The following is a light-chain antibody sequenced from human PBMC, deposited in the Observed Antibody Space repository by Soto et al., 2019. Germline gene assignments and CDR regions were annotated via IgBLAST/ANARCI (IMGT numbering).Light chain of an antibody. CDR1: QSINIY. J-gene: IGKJ1*01. CDR2: KAS. Sequence: DIQMTQSPSTLYVSVGDRVTITCRARQSINIYLAWYQQKAGKAPKLLIYKASTLESGVPSRFSGGGSGTEFTLTISGLQPDDFATYYCQQYHSYPLWTFGQGTKVEI. V-gene: IGKV1-5*03. CDR3: QQYHSYPLWT.